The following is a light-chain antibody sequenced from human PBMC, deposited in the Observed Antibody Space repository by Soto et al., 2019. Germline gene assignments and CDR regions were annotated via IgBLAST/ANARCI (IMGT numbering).Light chain of an antibody. CDR2: GAS. J-gene: IGKJ1*01. V-gene: IGKV3-20*01. Sequence: EIVLTQSPGTLSLSPGEGATLSCRASQSLTNYLAWYQHKPGQAPRLLIYGASSRATGIPDRFSGSGSGTDFTLTIRRLEPEDFAVYYCQQYGTTPRTFGQGTKVEMK. CDR3: QQYGTTPRT. CDR1: QSLTNY.